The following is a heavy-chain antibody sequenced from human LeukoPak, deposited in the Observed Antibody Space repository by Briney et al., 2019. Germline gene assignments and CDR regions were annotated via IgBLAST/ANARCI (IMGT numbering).Heavy chain of an antibody. Sequence: PGGSLRLSCAASGFIFDDYAMHWVRQAPGKGLEWVSGIHWNSGSMGYADSAKGRFTISRDNAKNSLYLQMNNLRAEDTALYYCAKGSNYDFWSGYYFDYWGQGALVTVSS. D-gene: IGHD3-3*01. J-gene: IGHJ4*02. CDR2: IHWNSGSM. CDR3: AKGSNYDFWSGYYFDY. V-gene: IGHV3-9*01. CDR1: GFIFDDYA.